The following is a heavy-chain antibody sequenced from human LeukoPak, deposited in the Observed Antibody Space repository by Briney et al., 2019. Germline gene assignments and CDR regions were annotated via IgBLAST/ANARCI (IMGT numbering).Heavy chain of an antibody. CDR3: AHTPGIAVAVPFDY. J-gene: IGHJ4*02. CDR2: IYWNDDK. CDR1: GFSLSTSGVG. V-gene: IGHV2-5*01. Sequence: SGPTLVKPTQTLTLTCTFSGFSLSTSGVGVGWIRQPPRKALEWLALIYWNDDKRYSPSLKSRLTITKDTSKNQVVLTMTNMGPVDTATYYCAHTPGIAVAVPFDYWGQGTLVTVSS. D-gene: IGHD6-19*01.